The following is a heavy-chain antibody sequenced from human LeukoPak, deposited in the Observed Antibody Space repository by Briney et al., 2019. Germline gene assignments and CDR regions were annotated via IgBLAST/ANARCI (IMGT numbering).Heavy chain of an antibody. J-gene: IGHJ4*02. CDR1: GFTLSNYG. CDR3: ARRGVVLRVILVGFHKEAYYFDS. Sequence: GGSLRLSCADSGFTLSNYGMIWVRQAPGKGREGVAGISGIRCSQNCADCVKRRFTLSRDNLKHTMYLQMERVRAEDKAVYFCARRGVVLRVILVGFHKEAYYFDSWGQGALVSVSS. V-gene: IGHV3-23*01. CDR2: ISGIRCSQ. D-gene: IGHD2-8*01.